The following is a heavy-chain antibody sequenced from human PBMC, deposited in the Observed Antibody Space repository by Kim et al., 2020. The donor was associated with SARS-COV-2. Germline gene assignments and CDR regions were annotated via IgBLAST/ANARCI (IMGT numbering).Heavy chain of an antibody. Sequence: SLKSRVTMSVDTSKNQFSLKLSSVTAADTAVYYCARRRNYGSGSYTWFDPWGQGTLVTVSS. D-gene: IGHD3-10*01. CDR3: ARRRNYGSGSYTWFDP. V-gene: IGHV4-34*13. J-gene: IGHJ5*02.